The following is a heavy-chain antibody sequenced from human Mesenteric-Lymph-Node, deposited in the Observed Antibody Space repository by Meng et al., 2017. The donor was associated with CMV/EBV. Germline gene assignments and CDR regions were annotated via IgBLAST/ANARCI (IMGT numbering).Heavy chain of an antibody. J-gene: IGHJ4*02. CDR1: GFTFSDSA. CDR2: IRSNAKGYAT. Sequence: GGSLRLSCAASGFTFSDSAIFWVRQASGKGLEWVGRIRSNAKGYATAYGGSVDGRFTISRDDSKNTLYLQMNSLKTEDTAVYYCTTAYRVGATNIDYWGQGTLVTVSS. CDR3: TTAYRVGATNIDY. D-gene: IGHD1-26*01. V-gene: IGHV3-73*01.